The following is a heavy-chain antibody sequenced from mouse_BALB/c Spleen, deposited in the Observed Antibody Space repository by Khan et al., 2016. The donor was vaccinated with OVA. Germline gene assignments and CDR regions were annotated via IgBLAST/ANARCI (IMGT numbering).Heavy chain of an antibody. D-gene: IGHD1-1*01. Sequence: EVQLQQSGAELVKPGASVKLSCTTSGFNIKDTYIHWVKQRPEQGLVWIGWIDPENGYTKFDPRFRGKATITTDKSSNTAYLQLSSLTSEDTAVYYCARITYYGGSYWGQGTLVTVSS. J-gene: IGHJ3*01. V-gene: IGHV14-3*02. CDR3: ARITYYGGSY. CDR2: IDPENGYT. CDR1: GFNIKDTY.